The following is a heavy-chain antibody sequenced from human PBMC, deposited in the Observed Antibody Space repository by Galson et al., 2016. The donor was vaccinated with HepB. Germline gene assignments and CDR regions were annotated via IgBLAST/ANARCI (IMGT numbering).Heavy chain of an antibody. CDR1: GFTFSSYG. D-gene: IGHD3-10*01. Sequence: SLRLSCAASGFTFSSYGMSWVRQAPGKGLEWVSSIGGSGVTTKYEDSVKGRFTISRDNSKNTLYLQVNSLRAEDAAVYYCAKRSWGLPPPGGAMDVWGQGTTVTFAS. V-gene: IGHV3-23*01. CDR3: AKRSWGLPPPGGAMDV. J-gene: IGHJ6*02. CDR2: IGGSGVTT.